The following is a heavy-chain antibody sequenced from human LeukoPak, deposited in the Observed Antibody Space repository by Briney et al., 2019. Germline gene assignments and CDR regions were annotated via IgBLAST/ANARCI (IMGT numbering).Heavy chain of an antibody. Sequence: SETLSLTCAVYGGSFSSYYWSWIRQPPGKGLGWIGYVYYSGSTKYNPSLKSRVTISVDTSKNQFSLKLSSVTAADTAVYYCARVSPNAFDIWGQGTMVTVSS. J-gene: IGHJ3*02. CDR2: VYYSGST. CDR3: ARVSPNAFDI. V-gene: IGHV4-59*01. CDR1: GGSFSSYY. D-gene: IGHD4/OR15-4a*01.